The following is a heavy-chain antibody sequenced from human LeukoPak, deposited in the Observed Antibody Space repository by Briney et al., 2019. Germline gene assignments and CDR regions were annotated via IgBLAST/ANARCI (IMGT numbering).Heavy chain of an antibody. CDR1: GFTFSSYG. CDR3: ARVLHKRNYDSSVYYGY. CDR2: IRYDGSNK. J-gene: IGHJ4*02. V-gene: IGHV3-30*02. Sequence: GGSLRLSCAASGFTFSSYGMHWVRQAPGKGLEWVAFIRYDGSNKYYADSVKGRFTISRDNAKNSLYLQMNSLRAEDTAVYYCARVLHKRNYDSSVYYGYWGQGTLVTVSS. D-gene: IGHD3-22*01.